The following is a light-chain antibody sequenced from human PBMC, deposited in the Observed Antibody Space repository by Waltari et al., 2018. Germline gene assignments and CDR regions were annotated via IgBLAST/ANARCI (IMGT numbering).Light chain of an antibody. Sequence: DIVMTQSPLSLPVTPGEPASISCRSSQSLRHSNGYNYLDWYRQKPGQSPQLLIYLGSNRASGVPDRFSGSGSGTDFTLKISRVEAEDVGVYYCMQALQTPPYTFGQGTKLEIK. V-gene: IGKV2-28*01. CDR1: QSLRHSNGYNY. J-gene: IGKJ2*01. CDR3: MQALQTPPYT. CDR2: LGS.